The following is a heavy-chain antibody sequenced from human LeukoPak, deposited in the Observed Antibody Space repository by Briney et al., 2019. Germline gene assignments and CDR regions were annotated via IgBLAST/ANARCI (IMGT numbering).Heavy chain of an antibody. J-gene: IGHJ5*02. CDR1: GFTFSDYY. V-gene: IGHV3-11*01. D-gene: IGHD6-19*01. Sequence: GGSLRLSCAASGFTFSDYYMSWIRQAPGKGLEWVSYISSSGSTIYYADFVKGRFTISRDNTKNSLYLQMNSLRAEDTDVYYCARSTVAVPYNWFDPWGQGTLVTVSS. CDR3: ARSTVAVPYNWFDP. CDR2: ISSSGSTI.